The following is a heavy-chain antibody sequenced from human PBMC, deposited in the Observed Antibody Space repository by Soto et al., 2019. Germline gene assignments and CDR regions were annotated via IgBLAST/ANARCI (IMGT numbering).Heavy chain of an antibody. V-gene: IGHV4-30-4*01. J-gene: IGHJ6*02. Sequence: SETLSLIWTVSGGSLSSGDYYWSWIRQPPGKGLEWIGYIYYSGSTYYNPSLKSRVTISVDTSKNQFSLKLSSVTAADTAVYYCARDTRRAVIGAYGMDVWGQGTTVTVSS. D-gene: IGHD2-21*01. CDR3: ARDTRRAVIGAYGMDV. CDR2: IYYSGST. CDR1: GGSLSSGDYY.